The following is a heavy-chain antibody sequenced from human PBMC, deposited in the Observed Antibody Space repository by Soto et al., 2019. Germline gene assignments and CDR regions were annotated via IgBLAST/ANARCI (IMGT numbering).Heavy chain of an antibody. D-gene: IGHD3-10*01. CDR3: ARIGGAYGSGRNGMDV. CDR2: IWYDGSNK. CDR1: GFTFSSYG. V-gene: IGHV3-33*01. J-gene: IGHJ6*02. Sequence: GGALRLSCAASGFTFSSYGMHWVRQAPGKGLEWVAVIWYDGSNKYYADSVKGRFTISRDNSKNTLYLQMNSLRAEDTAVYYCARIGGAYGSGRNGMDVWGQGTTVTVSS.